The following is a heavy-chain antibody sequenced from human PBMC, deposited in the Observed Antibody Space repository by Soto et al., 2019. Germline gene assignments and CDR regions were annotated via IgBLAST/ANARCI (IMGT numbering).Heavy chain of an antibody. CDR1: GFTFSSYW. V-gene: IGHV3-74*01. J-gene: IGHJ4*02. CDR2: IHFDGSTT. CDR3: ARDTSISGYYQFAY. D-gene: IGHD5-12*01. Sequence: EVQLVESGGGLVQPGGSLRLSCAASGFTFSSYWMHWVRQVPGKGLVWVSRIHFDGSTTHYADSVKGRFTISRDNAKNKLSLQMNSLRAEDTAVYYCARDTSISGYYQFAYWGQGTLVTVSS.